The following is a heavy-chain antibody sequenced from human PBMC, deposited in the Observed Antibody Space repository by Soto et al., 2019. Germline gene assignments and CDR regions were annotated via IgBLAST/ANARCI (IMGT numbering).Heavy chain of an antibody. D-gene: IGHD4-17*01. Sequence: QVQLQESGPGLVKPAETLSLTCTVSGGSISSYRWSWIRQPPGKGLEWIAYIHYSGKTDYDPTLRSRVTMPVATSKNQFSRILNPVTAADTAVYYCARMNYGAYEDIYAFDIWGQGTKVTVSS. J-gene: IGHJ3*02. V-gene: IGHV4-59*08. CDR2: IHYSGKT. CDR1: GGSISSYR. CDR3: ARMNYGAYEDIYAFDI.